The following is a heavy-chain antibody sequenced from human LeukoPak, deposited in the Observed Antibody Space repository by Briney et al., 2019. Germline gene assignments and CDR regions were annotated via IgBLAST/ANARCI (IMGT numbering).Heavy chain of an antibody. CDR2: IHSSGST. D-gene: IGHD3-3*01. Sequence: SETLSLTRNVSGGSISSFYLSWIGQPPGKEVEWIGYIHSSGSTKNNPSLRSRLTMSVDTSNSQFFLKLSSVTAADTAVYYCARHGEFWDGRSWFEPWGQGTLVTVSS. J-gene: IGHJ5*02. CDR3: ARHGEFWDGRSWFEP. CDR1: GGSISSFY. V-gene: IGHV4-59*08.